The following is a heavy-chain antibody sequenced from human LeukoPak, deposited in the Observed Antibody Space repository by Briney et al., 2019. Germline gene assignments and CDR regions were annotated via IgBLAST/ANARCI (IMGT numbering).Heavy chain of an antibody. CDR3: ARAGGGRSYSSPIAY. J-gene: IGHJ4*02. D-gene: IGHD2-21*01. Sequence: GGSLRLSCAASGFTFSSYSMNWVRQAPGKGLEWVSSISSSSSYIYYADSVKGRFTISRDNAKNTLYLQMNSLTVEDTAVYFCARAGGGRSYSSPIAYWGQGTLVTVSS. CDR2: ISSSSSYI. CDR1: GFTFSSYS. V-gene: IGHV3-21*01.